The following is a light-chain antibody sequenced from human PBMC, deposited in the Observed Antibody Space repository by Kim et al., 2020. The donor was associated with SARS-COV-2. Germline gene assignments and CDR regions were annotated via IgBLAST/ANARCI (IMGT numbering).Light chain of an antibody. J-gene: IGKJ1*01. Sequence: DTQMTQSPSSLSASVGDGVTVTCRASQDISNDLAWYQQKPGKVPKLLISAASALQSGVPSRFSGSGSETDFTLTISSVQTEDVATYYCQKYNSVPWTFGQGTKVEIK. V-gene: IGKV1-27*01. CDR2: AAS. CDR3: QKYNSVPWT. CDR1: QDISND.